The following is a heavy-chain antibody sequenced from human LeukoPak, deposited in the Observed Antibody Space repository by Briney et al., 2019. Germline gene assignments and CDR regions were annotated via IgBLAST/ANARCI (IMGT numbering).Heavy chain of an antibody. Sequence: GASVKVSCKTSGYSSTTYGLSWVRQAPGQGLHWMGWTYNTYTHYAETLRDSLTMTTDTSTSTSYLELRSLRSDDTAVYYCARALAQGGSFGLYYFDYWGQGSLVTVSS. CDR1: GYSSTTYG. CDR3: ARALAQGGSFGLYYFDY. J-gene: IGHJ4*02. D-gene: IGHD3-16*01. CDR2: TYNTYT. V-gene: IGHV1-18*01.